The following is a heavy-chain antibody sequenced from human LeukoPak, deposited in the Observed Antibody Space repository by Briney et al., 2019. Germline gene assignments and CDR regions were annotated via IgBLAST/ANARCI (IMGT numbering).Heavy chain of an antibody. J-gene: IGHJ3*02. CDR2: IYYSGST. CDR1: GGSISSSSYY. CDR3: ARADEGGDYYDSSGLAFDI. Sequence: SETLSLTCTVSGGSISSSSYYWGWIRQPPGKGLEWIGSIYYSGSTYYNPSLKSRVTISVDTSKNQFSLKLSSVTAADTAVYSRARADEGGDYYDSSGLAFDIWGQGTMVTVSS. D-gene: IGHD3-22*01. V-gene: IGHV4-39*01.